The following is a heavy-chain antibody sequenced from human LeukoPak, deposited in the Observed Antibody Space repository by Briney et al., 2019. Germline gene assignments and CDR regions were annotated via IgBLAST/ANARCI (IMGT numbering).Heavy chain of an antibody. D-gene: IGHD2/OR15-2a*01. CDR1: GFSFGSYG. CDR3: ARDSGTWFYLQD. Sequence: GGSLRLSCAASGFSFGSYGMHWVRRPPGKGLGWVAFIRYGGSHQFYAGSVRGRFTISRDNPKNTLYLQMNSLRGEDTAVYFYARDSGTWFYLQDWGQGTLVTVSS. V-gene: IGHV3-30*02. CDR2: IRYGGSHQ. J-gene: IGHJ1*01.